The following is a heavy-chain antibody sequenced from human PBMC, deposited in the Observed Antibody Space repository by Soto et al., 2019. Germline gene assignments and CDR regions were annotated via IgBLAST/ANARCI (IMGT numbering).Heavy chain of an antibody. D-gene: IGHD2-2*01. CDR2: IYNNGRT. J-gene: IGHJ4*02. CDR1: GVSISSSY. Sequence: SETLSLTCTVSGVSISSSYWSWLRQSPGTGLEWIGYIYNNGRTDYNPSLKSRFTISVDTSKNHFSLKLSSVTPADTAVYYCARARFCTSTSCYHYFDFWGQGTLVTVSS. V-gene: IGHV4-59*01. CDR3: ARARFCTSTSCYHYFDF.